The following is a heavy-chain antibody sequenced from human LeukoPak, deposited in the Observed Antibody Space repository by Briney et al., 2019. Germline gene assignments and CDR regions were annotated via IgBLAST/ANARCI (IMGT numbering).Heavy chain of an antibody. Sequence: AGGSLRLSCAASGFTFSNYAMNWVRQAPGRGLEWVSGIIGSGGSTYYADSVKGRFTISRDNSKNTLYLQMNSLRAEDTAVYYCASRYSYGYTDAFDIWGQGTMVTVSS. V-gene: IGHV3-23*01. CDR1: GFTFSNYA. D-gene: IGHD5-18*01. CDR2: IIGSGGST. J-gene: IGHJ3*02. CDR3: ASRYSYGYTDAFDI.